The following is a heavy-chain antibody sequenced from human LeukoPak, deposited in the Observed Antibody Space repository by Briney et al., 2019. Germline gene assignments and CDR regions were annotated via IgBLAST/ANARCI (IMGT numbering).Heavy chain of an antibody. V-gene: IGHV3-23*01. Sequence: GSLRLPCAASGFTFSSYDMSWIRQAPGRGLVWVSTISGSGDSTYYADSVKGRFTISRDNSKNTLYLRMNSLRAEDTAVYYCAKSTPDYWGQGTLVTVSS. CDR3: AKSTPDY. CDR1: GFTFSSYD. J-gene: IGHJ4*02. CDR2: ISGSGDST.